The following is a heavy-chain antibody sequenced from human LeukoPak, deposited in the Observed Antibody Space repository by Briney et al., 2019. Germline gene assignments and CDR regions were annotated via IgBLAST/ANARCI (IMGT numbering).Heavy chain of an antibody. J-gene: IGHJ5*02. Sequence: PSETLSLTCTVSGGSISSGSYYWSWIRQPAGKGLEWIGRIYTSGSTNYNPSLKSRVTISVDTSKNQFSLKLSSVTAADTAVYYCASLGAVAANWFDPWGQGTLVTVSS. V-gene: IGHV4-61*02. CDR3: ASLGAVAANWFDP. CDR1: GGSISSGSYY. D-gene: IGHD6-25*01. CDR2: IYTSGST.